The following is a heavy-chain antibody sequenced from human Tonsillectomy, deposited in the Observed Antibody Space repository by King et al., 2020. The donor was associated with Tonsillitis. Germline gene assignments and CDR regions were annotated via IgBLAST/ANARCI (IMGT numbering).Heavy chain of an antibody. CDR3: AKDPDYGVHYYYGMDV. J-gene: IGHJ6*02. D-gene: IGHD4-17*01. CDR2: IQYDGSEK. CDR1: GFTFSSYG. Sequence: VQLVESGGGVVQPGGSLRLSCAASGFTFSSYGMHWVRQAPGKGLEWVAFIQYDGSEKFYVDSVTGRFTVSRDNSNNTLNLQMNSLSAEDQAVYYCAKDPDYGVHYYYGMDVWGQGTTVTVSS. V-gene: IGHV3-30*02.